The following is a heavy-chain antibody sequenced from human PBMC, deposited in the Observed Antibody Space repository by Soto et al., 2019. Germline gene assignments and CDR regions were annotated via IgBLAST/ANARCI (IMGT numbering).Heavy chain of an antibody. D-gene: IGHD6-13*01. CDR2: ISGSGGST. J-gene: IGHJ4*02. CDR3: AKCDEQLVFYY. V-gene: IGHV3-23*01. CDR1: GFTFSSYA. Sequence: GGSLRLSCAASGFTFSSYAMSWVRQAPGKEQEEVSAISGSGGSTYYADSVKGRFTISRDNSKNTLYLQMNSLRAEDTAVYYCAKCDEQLVFYYWGQGTLVTVSS.